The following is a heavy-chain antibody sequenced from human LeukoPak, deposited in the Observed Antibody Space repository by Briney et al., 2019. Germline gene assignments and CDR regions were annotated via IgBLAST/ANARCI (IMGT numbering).Heavy chain of an antibody. CDR1: GGSISSYY. CDR3: ARASSNGPKRILTFGGISGHFDH. V-gene: IGHV4-59*08. Sequence: SETLSLTCTVSGGSISSYYWSWIRQPPGKGLEWIGYIYYSGSTNYNPSLKSRVTISLDTSRNHFSLELTSVTAADTALYYCARASSNGPKRILTFGGISGHFDHWGQGALVTVSS. J-gene: IGHJ4*02. CDR2: IYYSGST. D-gene: IGHD3/OR15-3a*01.